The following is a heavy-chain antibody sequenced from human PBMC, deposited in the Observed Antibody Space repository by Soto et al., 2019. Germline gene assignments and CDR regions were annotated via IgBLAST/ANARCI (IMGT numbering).Heavy chain of an antibody. D-gene: IGHD3-9*01. J-gene: IGHJ5*02. V-gene: IGHV1-69*13. Sequence: SVKVSCKASGGTFSSYAISWVRQAPGQGLEWMGGIIPIFGTANYAQKFQGRVTITADESTSTAYMELSSLRSEDTAVYYCARIGILTGSGNWFDPWGQGTLVTVSS. CDR2: IIPIFGTA. CDR1: GGTFSSYA. CDR3: ARIGILTGSGNWFDP.